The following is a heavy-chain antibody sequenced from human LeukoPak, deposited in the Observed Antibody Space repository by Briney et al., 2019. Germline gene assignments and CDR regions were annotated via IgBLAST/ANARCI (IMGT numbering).Heavy chain of an antibody. CDR1: GGSISSGGYS. Sequence: PSETLSLTCAVSGGSISSGGYSWSWIRQPPGKGLEWIGYIYHSGSTYYNPSLKSRVTISVDRSKNQFSLKLSSVTAADTAVYYCARKANYDFWSGYFDYWGQGTLVTVSS. V-gene: IGHV4-30-2*01. CDR2: IYHSGST. CDR3: ARKANYDFWSGYFDY. J-gene: IGHJ4*02. D-gene: IGHD3-3*01.